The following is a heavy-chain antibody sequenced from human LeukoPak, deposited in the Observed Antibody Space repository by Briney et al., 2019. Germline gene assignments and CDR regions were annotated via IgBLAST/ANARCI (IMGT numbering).Heavy chain of an antibody. CDR2: IYYSGST. CDR1: GYSISSNYY. Sequence: SETLSLTCTVSGYSISSNYYWGWIRQPPGKGLEWIGSIYYSGSTNYNPSLKSRVTISVDTSKNQFSLKLSSVTAADTAVYYCARDGYYDSSGYYYGAFDIWGQGTMVTVSS. V-gene: IGHV4-38-2*02. J-gene: IGHJ3*02. D-gene: IGHD3-22*01. CDR3: ARDGYYDSSGYYYGAFDI.